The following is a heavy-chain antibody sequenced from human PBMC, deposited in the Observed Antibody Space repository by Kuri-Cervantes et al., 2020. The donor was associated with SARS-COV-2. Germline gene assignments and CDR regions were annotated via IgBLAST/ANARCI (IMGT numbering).Heavy chain of an antibody. V-gene: IGHV4-39*01. CDR3: ARSLQVVAL. CDR2: IYYSGST. Sequence: GSLRLSCTVSGGSISSSSYYWGWIRQPPGKGLEWIGSIYYSGSTYYNPSLKSRVTISVDTSKNQFSLKLSSVTAADTAVYYCARSLQVVALWGQGTLVTVSS. CDR1: GGSISSSSYY. J-gene: IGHJ4*02. D-gene: IGHD2-15*01.